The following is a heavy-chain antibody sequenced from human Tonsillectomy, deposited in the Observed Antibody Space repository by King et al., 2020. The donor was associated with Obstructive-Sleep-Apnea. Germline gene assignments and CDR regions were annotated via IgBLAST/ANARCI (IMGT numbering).Heavy chain of an antibody. V-gene: IGHV4-38-2*02. CDR2: IYHTGST. CDR1: GYSISSGYY. CDR3: ASAYDILTGYWDY. Sequence: VQLQESGPGLVKPSETLSLSCTVSGYSISSGYYWAWLRQPPGERLEWIGSIYHTGSTYYNPSLKSRVTISVDTSKNQFSLKQSSVTATDAAVYSCASAYDILTGYWDYWGQGTLVIVSS. D-gene: IGHD3-9*01. J-gene: IGHJ4*02.